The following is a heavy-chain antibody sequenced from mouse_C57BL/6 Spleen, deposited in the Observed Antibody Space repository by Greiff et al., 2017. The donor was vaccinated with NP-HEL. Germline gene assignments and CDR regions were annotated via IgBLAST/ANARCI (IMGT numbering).Heavy chain of an antibody. Sequence: VQLQQSGPELVKPGASVKISCKASGYTFTDYYMNWVKQSHGKSLEWIGDINPNNGGTSYNQKFKGKATLTVDKSSSTAYMELRSLTSEDSAVYYCARGRYYDYDGYFDYWGQGTTLTVSS. CDR2: INPNNGGT. CDR3: ARGRYYDYDGYFDY. J-gene: IGHJ2*01. CDR1: GYTFTDYY. V-gene: IGHV1-26*01. D-gene: IGHD2-4*01.